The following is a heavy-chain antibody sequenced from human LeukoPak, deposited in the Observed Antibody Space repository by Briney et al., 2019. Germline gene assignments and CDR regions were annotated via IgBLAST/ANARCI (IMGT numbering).Heavy chain of an antibody. D-gene: IGHD3-16*01. J-gene: IGHJ4*02. Sequence: GGSLRLSCAASGFTFSSYAMHWVRQAPGKGLEWVAVISYDGSNKYYADSVKGRFTISRVNSKNTLYLQMNSLRAEDTAVYYCASTSPYWGQGTLVTVSS. CDR2: ISYDGSNK. CDR3: ASTSPY. CDR1: GFTFSSYA. V-gene: IGHV3-30-3*01.